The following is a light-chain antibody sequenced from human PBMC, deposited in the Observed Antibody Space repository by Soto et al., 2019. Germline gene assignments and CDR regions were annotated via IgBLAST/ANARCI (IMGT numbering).Light chain of an antibody. CDR1: QSVSTY. V-gene: IGKV3-11*01. CDR3: NQRSNSPPFA. Sequence: EVVLTQSPATLSLSPGERATLSCRASQSVSTYLAWYQQKPGQPPGLLIYGASNRATGTPARFSGSGSGTDFTLTISRLEPEDFAVFYCNQRSNSPPFAFGPGTKVEI. J-gene: IGKJ3*01. CDR2: GAS.